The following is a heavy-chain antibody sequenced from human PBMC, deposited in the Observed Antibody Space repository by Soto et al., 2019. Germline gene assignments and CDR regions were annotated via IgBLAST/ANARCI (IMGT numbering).Heavy chain of an antibody. V-gene: IGHV3-23*01. CDR2: ISGSGGST. CDR3: AKDEPYVYGSGSYYNVPVSQYYFDY. J-gene: IGHJ4*02. D-gene: IGHD3-10*01. CDR1: GFTFSSYA. Sequence: PGGSLRLSCAASGFTFSSYAMSWVRQAPGKGLEWVSAISGSGGSTYYADSVKGRFTISRDNSKNTLYLQMNSLRAEDTAVYYCAKDEPYVYGSGSYYNVPVSQYYFDYWGQGTMVTVSS.